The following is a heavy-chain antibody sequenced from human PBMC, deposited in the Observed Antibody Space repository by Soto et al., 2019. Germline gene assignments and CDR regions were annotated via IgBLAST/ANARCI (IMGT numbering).Heavy chain of an antibody. CDR1: GYTFTGHY. V-gene: IGHV1-2*02. CDR2: INPNSGDI. D-gene: IGHD3-10*01. Sequence: ASVKVSCKTSGYTFTGHYIHWVRQAPGQGLEWMGWINPNSGDISYAQKFQGRVTMTRDTSISTAYMELSRLRSDDTAVYYCARAQFRGAVGMDVWGQGTTVTVSS. J-gene: IGHJ6*02. CDR3: ARAQFRGAVGMDV.